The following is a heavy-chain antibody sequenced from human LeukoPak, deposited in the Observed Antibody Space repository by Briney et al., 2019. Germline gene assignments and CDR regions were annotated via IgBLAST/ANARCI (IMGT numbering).Heavy chain of an antibody. Sequence: GGSLRLSCAASGFTFSSSGMHWVRQAPGKGLEWVAVIWYDGSNRYYADPVKGRFTVSRGNSKNTLYLQMYSLRAEDTAVYYCARAKGVSTGYRPTDYWGQGTLVTVSS. J-gene: IGHJ4*02. CDR2: IWYDGSNR. D-gene: IGHD3-22*01. V-gene: IGHV3-33*01. CDR1: GFTFSSSG. CDR3: ARAKGVSTGYRPTDY.